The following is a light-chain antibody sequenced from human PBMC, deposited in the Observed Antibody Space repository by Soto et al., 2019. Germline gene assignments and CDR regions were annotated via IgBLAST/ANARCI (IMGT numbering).Light chain of an antibody. J-gene: IGKJ4*01. Sequence: DIQMTQSPSSLSASVGDRVTITCRASHSISTYLSWYQHRPGKAPKLLIYSASTLQSGVPPRFSGSGSGTDFTLTISSLQPEDFATYYGQQSFNTLTFGGGTKVEI. CDR1: HSISTY. V-gene: IGKV1-39*01. CDR2: SAS. CDR3: QQSFNTLT.